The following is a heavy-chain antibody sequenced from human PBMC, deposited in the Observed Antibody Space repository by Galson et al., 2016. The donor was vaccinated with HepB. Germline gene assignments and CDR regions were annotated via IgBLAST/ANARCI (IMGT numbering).Heavy chain of an antibody. J-gene: IGHJ4*02. CDR2: ITCSSDTM. Sequence: SLRLSCAASGFIFSVYNMNWARQAPGKGLEWIAWITCSSDTMYYADSVKGRFTISRDNAKNSLYLEMNSLRDEDTAVYYCARDDYFRLGYWGQGTLVTVSS. CDR1: GFIFSVYN. V-gene: IGHV3-48*02. D-gene: IGHD3-16*01. CDR3: ARDDYFRLGY.